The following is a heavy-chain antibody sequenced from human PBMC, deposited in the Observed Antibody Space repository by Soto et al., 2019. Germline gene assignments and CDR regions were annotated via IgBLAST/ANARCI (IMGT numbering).Heavy chain of an antibody. CDR3: AKTISFRSGYYPQDV. Sequence: GGSLILSCTASGFTFSSYAMSWVRQAPGKGLEWVSAISGSGGSTYYADSVKGWFTISRDNSKNTLYLQMNSLRAEDTAVYYCAKTISFRSGYYPQDVWGQGTTVTVSS. CDR2: ISGSGGST. CDR1: GFTFSSYA. D-gene: IGHD3-3*01. V-gene: IGHV3-23*01. J-gene: IGHJ6*02.